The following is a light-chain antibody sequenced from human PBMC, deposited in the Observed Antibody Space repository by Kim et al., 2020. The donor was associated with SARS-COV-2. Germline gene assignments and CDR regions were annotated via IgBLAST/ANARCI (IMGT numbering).Light chain of an antibody. CDR1: QSVHSNY. V-gene: IGKV3-20*01. CDR3: QQYGSSPTT. CDR2: DAS. Sequence: SPGGRDTLSCKASQSVHSNYVAWYQQRRGQAPRLLISDASKRVAGIPDRFSGSWVGTDFTLTITSLESEDSGMYYCQQYGSSPTTFGHGTKVDIK. J-gene: IGKJ1*01.